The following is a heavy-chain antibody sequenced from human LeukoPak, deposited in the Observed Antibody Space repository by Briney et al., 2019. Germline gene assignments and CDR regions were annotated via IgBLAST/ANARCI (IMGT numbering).Heavy chain of an antibody. CDR3: ARVKGVAGPFDP. D-gene: IGHD6-19*01. V-gene: IGHV4-59*01. Sequence: SETLSLTCTVSGGSISSYYWSWIRQPPGKGLEWIGYIYYSGSTNYNPSLKSRVTISVDTSKNQFSLKLSSVTAADTAVYYCARVKGVAGPFDPWGQGTLVTVSS. CDR2: IYYSGST. J-gene: IGHJ5*02. CDR1: GGSISSYY.